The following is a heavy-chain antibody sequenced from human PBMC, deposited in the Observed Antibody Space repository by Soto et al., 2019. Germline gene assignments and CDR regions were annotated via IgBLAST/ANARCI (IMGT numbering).Heavy chain of an antibody. CDR1: GFTFSSYG. CDR3: AKDQTHAFDI. Sequence: QVQLVESGGGVVQPGRSLRLSCAASGFTFSSYGMYWVRQAPGKGLEWVAVISDDGSNKYYADSVEGRFTISRDNSKNTLYLQMNSLRAEDTAVYYCAKDQTHAFDIWGQGTMVTVSS. CDR2: ISDDGSNK. J-gene: IGHJ3*02. V-gene: IGHV3-30*18.